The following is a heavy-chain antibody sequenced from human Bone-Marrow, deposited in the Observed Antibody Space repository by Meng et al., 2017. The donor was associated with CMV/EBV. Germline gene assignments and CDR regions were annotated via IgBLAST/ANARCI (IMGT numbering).Heavy chain of an antibody. CDR2: ISSSSSYI. V-gene: IGHV3-21*01. CDR1: GFIFSNYA. D-gene: IGHD3-3*01. Sequence: GGSLRLSCAASGFIFSNYAMSWVRQAPGKGLEWVSSISSSSSYIYYADSVKGRFTISRDNAKNSLYLQMNSLRAEDTAVYYCARGGLWYDFWSGYFSRSSMDVWGQGTTVTVS. J-gene: IGHJ6*02. CDR3: ARGGLWYDFWSGYFSRSSMDV.